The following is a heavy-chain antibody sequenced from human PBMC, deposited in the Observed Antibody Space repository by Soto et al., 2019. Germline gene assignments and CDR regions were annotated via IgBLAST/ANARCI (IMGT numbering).Heavy chain of an antibody. CDR2: IYYSGST. CDR3: ARQLMVYASGYFDY. D-gene: IGHD2-8*01. CDR1: GGSISSSSYY. J-gene: IGHJ4*02. Sequence: SETLSLTCTVSGGSISSSSYYWGWIRQPPGKGLEWIGSIYYSGSTYYNPSLKSRVTISVDTSKNQFSLKLSSVTAADTAVYYCARQLMVYASGYFDYWGQGTLVTVSS. V-gene: IGHV4-39*01.